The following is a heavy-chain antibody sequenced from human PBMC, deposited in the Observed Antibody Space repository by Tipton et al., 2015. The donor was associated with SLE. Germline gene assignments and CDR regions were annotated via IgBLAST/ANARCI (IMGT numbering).Heavy chain of an antibody. V-gene: IGHV4-59*01. Sequence: TLSLTCTVSGGSISSYYWSWIRQPPGKGLEWIGYIYYSGSTNYNPSLKSRVTISVDTSKNQFSLKLSSATAADTAVYYCARGYCSSTSCYGVWFDPWGQGTLVTVSS. J-gene: IGHJ5*02. D-gene: IGHD2-2*01. CDR1: GGSISSYY. CDR2: IYYSGST. CDR3: ARGYCSSTSCYGVWFDP.